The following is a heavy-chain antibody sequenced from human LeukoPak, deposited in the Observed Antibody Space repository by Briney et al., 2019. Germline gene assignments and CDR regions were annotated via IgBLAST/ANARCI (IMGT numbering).Heavy chain of an antibody. V-gene: IGHV4-38-2*02. D-gene: IGHD2-2*01. Sequence: PSETLSLTCTVSGYSISSGYYWGWIRQPPGKGLEWIGSIYQTGSTYYNPSLKGRVTISLDTPKNQFSLKLSSVTAADTAVYYCAREAGDIVVVPAANFYFDYWGQGTLVTVSS. CDR3: AREAGDIVVVPAANFYFDY. J-gene: IGHJ4*02. CDR2: IYQTGST. CDR1: GYSISSGYY.